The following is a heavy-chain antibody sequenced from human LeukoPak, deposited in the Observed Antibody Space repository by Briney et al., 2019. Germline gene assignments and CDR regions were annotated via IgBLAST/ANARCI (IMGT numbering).Heavy chain of an antibody. V-gene: IGHV1-2*02. CDR1: GYTFTGYY. J-gene: IGHJ3*02. Sequence: RASVKVSCKASGYTFTGYYMHWVRQAPGQGLEWMGWINPNSGGTNYAQKFQGRVTMTRDTSISTAYMELSRLRSDDTAVYYCARDAGWLSQVTQNAFDIWGQGTMVTVSS. CDR2: INPNSGGT. D-gene: IGHD3-22*01. CDR3: ARDAGWLSQVTQNAFDI.